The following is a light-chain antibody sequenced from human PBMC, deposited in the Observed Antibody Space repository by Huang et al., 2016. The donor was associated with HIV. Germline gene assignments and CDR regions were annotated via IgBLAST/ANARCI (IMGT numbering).Light chain of an antibody. CDR2: GAS. CDR3: QRYGTSALA. J-gene: IGKJ4*01. V-gene: IGKV3-20*01. CDR1: QSVSINY. Sequence: IVLTQSPGTLSLSPGQRATLSCRASQSVSINYLAWYQQKPGQAPRLLLYGASSRASGIPDRFSGSGSGTDFTLTISRLEPEDFAVYFCQRYGTSALAFGGGTRVDIK.